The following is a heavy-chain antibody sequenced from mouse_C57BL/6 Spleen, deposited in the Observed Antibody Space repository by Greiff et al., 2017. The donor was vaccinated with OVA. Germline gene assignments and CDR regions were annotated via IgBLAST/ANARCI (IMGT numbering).Heavy chain of an antibody. Sequence: VQLKQPGAELVMPGASVKLSCKASGYTFTSYWMHWVKQRPGQGLEWIGEIDPSDSYTNYKQKCKGKSTLTVDKSSSTAYMQHSSLTSDDTAVYYCARGMRDYAMDYWGQGTSGTESS. CDR1: GYTFTSYW. CDR2: IDPSDSYT. V-gene: IGHV1-69*01. J-gene: IGHJ4*01. CDR3: ARGMRDYAMDY.